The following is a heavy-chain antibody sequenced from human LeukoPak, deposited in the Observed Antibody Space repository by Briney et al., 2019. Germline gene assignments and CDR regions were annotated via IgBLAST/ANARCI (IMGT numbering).Heavy chain of an antibody. Sequence: ASVTETCKASGYTFTSYGISWVRQAPGQGLEWMGWISAYNGNTNYAQKLQGRVTITTDTSTSTAYMELRSLRSDDTAVYYCARDVPTIFGVVTTFNLDYWGKGTLVTVSS. CDR2: ISAYNGNT. V-gene: IGHV1-18*01. D-gene: IGHD3-3*01. CDR3: ARDVPTIFGVVTTFNLDY. CDR1: GYTFTSYG. J-gene: IGHJ4*01.